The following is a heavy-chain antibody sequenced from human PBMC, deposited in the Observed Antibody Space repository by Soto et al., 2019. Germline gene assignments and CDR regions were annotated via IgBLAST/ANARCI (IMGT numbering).Heavy chain of an antibody. J-gene: IGHJ6*02. V-gene: IGHV3-43*01. CDR3: AKGLPDRIAARRRILYGMDV. CDR1: GFTFDDYT. CDR2: ISWDGGST. D-gene: IGHD6-6*01. Sequence: EVQLVESGGVVVQPGGSLRLSCAASGFTFDDYTMHWVRQAPGKGLEWVSLISWDGGSTYYADSVKGRFTISRDNSKNSLYLQMNSLRTEDTALYYCAKGLPDRIAARRRILYGMDVWGQGTTVTVSS.